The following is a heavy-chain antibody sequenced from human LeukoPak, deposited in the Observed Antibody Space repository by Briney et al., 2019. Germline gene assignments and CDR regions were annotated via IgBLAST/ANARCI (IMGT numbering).Heavy chain of an antibody. Sequence: ASVTVPCKASGYTFTSYGISWVRQAPGQGLEWMGWISAYNGNTNYAQKLQGRVTMTTDTSTSTAYMELRSLRSDDTAVYYCARGLVGATRKDLDYWGQGTLVTVSS. D-gene: IGHD1-26*01. CDR1: GYTFTSYG. CDR3: ARGLVGATRKDLDY. CDR2: ISAYNGNT. J-gene: IGHJ4*02. V-gene: IGHV1-18*01.